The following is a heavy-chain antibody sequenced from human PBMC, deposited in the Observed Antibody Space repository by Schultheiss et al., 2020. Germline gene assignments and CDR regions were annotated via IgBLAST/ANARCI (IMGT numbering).Heavy chain of an antibody. CDR2: IKQDGSER. J-gene: IGHJ5*02. CDR3: ARKNYGDYEVDWFDP. CDR1: GFTFSDYT. Sequence: GESLKISCAASGFTFSDYTIHWVRQAPGKGLEWVANIKQDGSERYYVDSVKGRFTISRDNAKNSLYLQMNSLRAEDTAVYYCARKNYGDYEVDWFDPWGQGTLVTVSS. V-gene: IGHV3-7*03. D-gene: IGHD4-17*01.